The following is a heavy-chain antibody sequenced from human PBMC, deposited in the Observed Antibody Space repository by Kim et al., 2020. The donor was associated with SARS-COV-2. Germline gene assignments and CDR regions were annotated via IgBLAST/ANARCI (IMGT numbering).Heavy chain of an antibody. V-gene: IGHV3-21*01. D-gene: IGHD5-12*01. Sequence: SIYYAESVSGRFTISRDNAKNSLYLQMNSLRAEDTAVYYCAREGLEMATIWGQGTLVTVSS. CDR2: SI. CDR3: AREGLEMATI. J-gene: IGHJ4*02.